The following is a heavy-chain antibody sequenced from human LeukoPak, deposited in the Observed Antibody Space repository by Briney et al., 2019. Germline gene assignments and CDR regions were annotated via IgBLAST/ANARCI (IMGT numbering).Heavy chain of an antibody. CDR1: GGSISSYY. Sequence: SETLSLTCTVSGGSISSYYWSWIRQPPGKGLEWIGYIYYSGSTNYNPSLKSRVTISVDTSENQFSLKLNSVTAADTAVYYCARDLASWFFDYWGQGTLVTVSS. CDR3: ARDLASWFFDY. D-gene: IGHD3-22*01. J-gene: IGHJ4*02. V-gene: IGHV4-59*01. CDR2: IYYSGST.